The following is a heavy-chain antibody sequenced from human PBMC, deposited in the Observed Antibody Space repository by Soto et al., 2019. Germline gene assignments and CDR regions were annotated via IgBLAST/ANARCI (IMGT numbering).Heavy chain of an antibody. D-gene: IGHD2-15*01. CDR1: GGSISSSSYY. CDR3: ASGEEVVVAAKLNAFDI. Sequence: SETLSLTCTVSGGSISSSSYYWGWIRQPPGKGLEWIGSIYYSGSTYYNPSLKSRVTISVDTSRNQFSLKLSSVTAADTAVYYCASGEEVVVAAKLNAFDIWGQGTMVTVSS. V-gene: IGHV4-39*01. CDR2: IYYSGST. J-gene: IGHJ3*02.